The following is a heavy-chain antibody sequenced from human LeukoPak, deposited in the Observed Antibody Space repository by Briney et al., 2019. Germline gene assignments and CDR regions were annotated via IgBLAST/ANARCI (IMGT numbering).Heavy chain of an antibody. CDR2: ISAYNGNA. CDR3: ARVRGWELLNY. V-gene: IGHV1-18*01. D-gene: IGHD1-26*01. Sequence: GASVKVSCKASGGTFSSYAISWVRQAPGQGLEWMGWISAYNGNANYAQKLQGRVTMTTDTSTSTAYMELRSLRSDDTAVYYCARVRGWELLNYWGQGTPVTVSS. CDR1: GGTFSSYA. J-gene: IGHJ4*02.